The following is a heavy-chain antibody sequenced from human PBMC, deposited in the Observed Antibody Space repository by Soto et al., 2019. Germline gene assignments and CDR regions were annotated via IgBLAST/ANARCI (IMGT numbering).Heavy chain of an antibody. Sequence: QVQLVQSGAEVKKPGASVKVSCKPSGYTFTSYGISWVRQAPGQGLEWMGWISAYNGNTNYAQKLQGRVTMTTDTSTSTAYTELRSLRSDVTPVYYCARDLAVGLVDYWGQGTLVTVSS. D-gene: IGHD6-19*01. V-gene: IGHV1-18*01. CDR1: GYTFTSYG. CDR3: ARDLAVGLVDY. J-gene: IGHJ4*02. CDR2: ISAYNGNT.